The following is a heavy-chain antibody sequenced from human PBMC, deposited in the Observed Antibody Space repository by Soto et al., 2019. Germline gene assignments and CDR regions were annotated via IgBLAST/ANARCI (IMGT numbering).Heavy chain of an antibody. Sequence: QVQLVESGGGVVQPGRSLRLSCAASGFAFHGYAMHWVRQAPGKGLEWVAIIWYDGSNTYYGDSVKGRFTISRDNSKNTVYLRMNSLRVEDTAVYYCARDLKTRHCDYWGQGILVTVSS. CDR2: IWYDGSNT. J-gene: IGHJ4*02. CDR3: ARDLKTRHCDY. D-gene: IGHD4-17*01. V-gene: IGHV3-33*01. CDR1: GFAFHGYA.